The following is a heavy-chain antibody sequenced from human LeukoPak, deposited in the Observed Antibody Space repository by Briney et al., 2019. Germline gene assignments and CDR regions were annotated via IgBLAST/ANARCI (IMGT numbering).Heavy chain of an antibody. V-gene: IGHV4-38-2*02. CDR3: ARHLSGYSREFDY. J-gene: IGHJ4*02. CDR1: GYSTSSGYY. Sequence: SETLSLTCIVSGYSTSSGYYWGWIRQPPGKGLEWIGSIYYSGSTYYNPSLKSRVTISVDTSKNQFSLKLSSVTAADTAVYYCARHLSGYSREFDYWGQGTLVTVSS. D-gene: IGHD3-22*01. CDR2: IYYSGST.